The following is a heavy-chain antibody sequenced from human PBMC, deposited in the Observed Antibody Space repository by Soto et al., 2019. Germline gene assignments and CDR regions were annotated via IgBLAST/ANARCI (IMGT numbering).Heavy chain of an antibody. J-gene: IGHJ4*02. D-gene: IGHD5-18*01. CDR1: GYTFTSYA. CDR3: ASDSRGYSYGQRLFHY. V-gene: IGHV1-3*01. CDR2: INAGNGNT. Sequence: GASVKVSCKASGYTFTSYAIHWVRQAPGQRLEWMGWINAGNGNTKYSQKFQGRVTITRDTSASTAYMELSSLRSEDTAVYYCASDSRGYSYGQRLFHYWGQGTLVTVSS.